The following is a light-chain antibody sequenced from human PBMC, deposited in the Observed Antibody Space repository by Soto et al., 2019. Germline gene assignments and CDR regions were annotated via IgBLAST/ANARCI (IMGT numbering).Light chain of an antibody. Sequence: QSVLTQLASVSGSPGQSITISCTGTNSDVGGYNYVSWYQQHPGKAPELMIYEVSHRPSGVSNRFSGSKSDNTASLTISGLQAEDEADYYCSSYTSISTLYVFGTGTKLTVL. CDR2: EVS. CDR3: SSYTSISTLYV. V-gene: IGLV2-14*01. J-gene: IGLJ1*01. CDR1: NSDVGGYNY.